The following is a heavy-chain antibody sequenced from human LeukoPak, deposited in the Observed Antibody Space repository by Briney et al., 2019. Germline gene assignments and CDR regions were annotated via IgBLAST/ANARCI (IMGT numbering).Heavy chain of an antibody. J-gene: IGHJ4*02. CDR1: GFTFSSNA. V-gene: IGHV3-48*04. CDR3: ASPPFSSNWYLSY. CDR2: ISSSSSTI. Sequence: PGGSLRLSCAAAGFTFSSNAMNWVRQAPGKGLEWVSYISSSSSTIYYADSVRGRFTISRDNPKHSLYLQTNSLRADDTALYHCASPPFSSNWYLSYWGQGTLVTVSS. D-gene: IGHD6-13*01.